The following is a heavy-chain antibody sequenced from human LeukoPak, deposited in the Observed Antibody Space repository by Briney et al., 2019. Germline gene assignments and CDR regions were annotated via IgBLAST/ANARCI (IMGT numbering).Heavy chain of an antibody. CDR3: ARNRDLVLGYYPEY. D-gene: IGHD3-3*01. V-gene: IGHV1-2*06. Sequence: ASVKVSCKASGYTLTGYYIHWVRQAPGQGLEWMGRIDPNSGGTNYAQKFQGRVTMTRDTSISTVYMEVSRLRFDDTAVYYCARNRDLVLGYYPEYWGQGTLVTVSS. CDR2: IDPNSGGT. CDR1: GYTLTGYY. J-gene: IGHJ4*02.